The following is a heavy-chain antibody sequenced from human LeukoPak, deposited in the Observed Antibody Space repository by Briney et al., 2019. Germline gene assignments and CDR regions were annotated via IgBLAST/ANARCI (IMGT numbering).Heavy chain of an antibody. Sequence: SETLSLTCTVSGGSISSYYWSWIRQPPGKGLEWIGYIYYSGSTNYNPSLKSRVTISVDTSKNQYYLKLSSVTAADTAVYYCARGRYYYDSSGYPFDYWGQGTLVTVSS. CDR3: ARGRYYYDSSGYPFDY. V-gene: IGHV4-59*01. J-gene: IGHJ4*02. D-gene: IGHD3-22*01. CDR1: GGSISSYY. CDR2: IYYSGST.